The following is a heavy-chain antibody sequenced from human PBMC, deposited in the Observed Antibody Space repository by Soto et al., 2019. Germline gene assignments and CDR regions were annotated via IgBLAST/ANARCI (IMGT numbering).Heavy chain of an antibody. CDR2: IYYSGST. D-gene: IGHD3-9*01. Sequence: SETLSLTCTVSGGSISSYYWSWIRQPPGKGLEWIGYIYYSGSTNYNPSLKSRVTISVDTSKNQFSLKLSSVTAADTAVYYCARLGILTGYNNYYYYYYMDVWGKGTTVTVSS. V-gene: IGHV4-59*01. CDR3: ARLGILTGYNNYYYYYYMDV. CDR1: GGSISSYY. J-gene: IGHJ6*03.